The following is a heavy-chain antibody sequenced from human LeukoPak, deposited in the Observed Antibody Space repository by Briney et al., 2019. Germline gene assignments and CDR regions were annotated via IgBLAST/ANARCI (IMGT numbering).Heavy chain of an antibody. D-gene: IGHD5-24*01. Sequence: SETLSLTCAVYGGSFSGYYWSWIRQPPGKGLEWIGEINHSGSTNYNPSLKGRVTISVDTSKNQFSLKLSSVTAADTAVYYCARTKEMATFGSFDYWGQGTLVTVSS. V-gene: IGHV4-34*01. CDR2: INHSGST. CDR3: ARTKEMATFGSFDY. J-gene: IGHJ4*02. CDR1: GGSFSGYY.